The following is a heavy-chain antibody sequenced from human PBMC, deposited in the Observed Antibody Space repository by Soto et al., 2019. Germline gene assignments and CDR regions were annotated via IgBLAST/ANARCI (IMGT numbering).Heavy chain of an antibody. Sequence: GGSLRLSCAGSGFKFSRYAMSWVRQAPGKGLEWVSGISGSGGSTYYADSVKGRFTISRDNSKNTLYLQMNSLRAEDTAVYYCAKELAYCSGGSCYMEGAFDIWGQGTMVTVSS. D-gene: IGHD2-15*01. CDR1: GFKFSRYA. V-gene: IGHV3-23*01. CDR3: AKELAYCSGGSCYMEGAFDI. J-gene: IGHJ3*02. CDR2: ISGSGGST.